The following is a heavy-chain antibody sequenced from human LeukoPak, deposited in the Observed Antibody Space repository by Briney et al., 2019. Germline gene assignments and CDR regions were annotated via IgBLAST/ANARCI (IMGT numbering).Heavy chain of an antibody. Sequence: GGSLRLSCAASGFTFSSYAMHWVRQAPGKGLEWVAVISYDGSNKYYADSVKGRFTISRDNSKNTLYLQMNSLRAEDTAVYYCAKSDGKPSWGQGTLVTVSS. CDR1: GFTFSSYA. D-gene: IGHD1-14*01. CDR2: ISYDGSNK. V-gene: IGHV3-30-3*02. CDR3: AKSDGKPS. J-gene: IGHJ5*02.